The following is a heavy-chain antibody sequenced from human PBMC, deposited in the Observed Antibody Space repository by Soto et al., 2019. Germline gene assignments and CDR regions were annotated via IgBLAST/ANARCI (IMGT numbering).Heavy chain of an antibody. V-gene: IGHV1-3*01. D-gene: IGHD3-22*01. CDR3: ARENYYDSSGYEGYYYYGMDV. Sequence: EXSVKVSLKASGYTFTSYAMHWVRQAPGQRLEWMGWINAGNGNTKYSQKFQGRVTITRDTSASTAYMELSSLRSEDTAVYYCARENYYDSSGYEGYYYYGMDVWGQGTTVTVSS. J-gene: IGHJ6*02. CDR2: INAGNGNT. CDR1: GYTFTSYA.